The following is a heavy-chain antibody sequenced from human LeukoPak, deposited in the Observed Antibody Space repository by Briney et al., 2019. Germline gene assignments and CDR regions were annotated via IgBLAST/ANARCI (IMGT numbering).Heavy chain of an antibody. V-gene: IGHV3-21*01. CDR1: GFTFSSYS. CDR2: ISSSSSYI. D-gene: IGHD3-9*01. Sequence: GGSLRLSCAASGFTFSSYSMNWVRQAPGKGLEWVSSISSSSSYIYYADSVKGRFTISRDNAKNSLYLQMNSLRAEDTAVYYCARANYDILTGSSFNYWGQGTLVTVSS. CDR3: ARANYDILTGSSFNY. J-gene: IGHJ4*02.